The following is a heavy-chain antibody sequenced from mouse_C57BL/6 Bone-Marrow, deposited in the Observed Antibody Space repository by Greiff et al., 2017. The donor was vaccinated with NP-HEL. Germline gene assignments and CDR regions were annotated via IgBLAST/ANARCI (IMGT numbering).Heavy chain of an antibody. J-gene: IGHJ3*01. CDR3: ARKAYYGRSYEFAY. Sequence: QVQLQQSGAELVKPGASVKLSCKASGYTFTTYWMQWVKQRPGQGLEWIGEIDPSDSYTNYNQKFKGKATLTADTSSSTANMQLSSLTSEDSAVYYCARKAYYGRSYEFAYWGQGTLVTVSA. V-gene: IGHV1-50*01. CDR1: GYTFTTYW. D-gene: IGHD1-1*01. CDR2: IDPSDSYT.